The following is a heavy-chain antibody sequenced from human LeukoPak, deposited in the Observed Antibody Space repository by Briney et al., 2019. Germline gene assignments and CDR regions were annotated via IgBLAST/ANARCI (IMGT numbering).Heavy chain of an antibody. V-gene: IGHV4-30-2*01. CDR3: ARWADS. CDR2: IYHDGST. J-gene: IGHJ4*02. Sequence: KTSQTLSLTCTASGGSITSSGYYWSWIRQPPGKGLEWVGYIYHDGSTYYNPSLKSRVSISVDRSKNQFSLQLSSMTAADTAVYYCARWADSWGQGTLVTVSS. CDR1: GGSITSSGYY.